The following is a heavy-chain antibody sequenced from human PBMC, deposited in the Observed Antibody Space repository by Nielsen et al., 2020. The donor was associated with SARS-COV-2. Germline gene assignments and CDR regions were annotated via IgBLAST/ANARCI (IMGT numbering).Heavy chain of an antibody. Sequence: GESLKISCAASGFTFSSYWMNWVRQAPGKGLEWVANIKQDGSEKYYGDSVKGRFTISRDNAKNTLFLQMSSLRAEDTAVYYCARDTWHGYSSGWDYFDYWGQGALVTVSS. CDR1: GFTFSSYW. D-gene: IGHD6-19*01. J-gene: IGHJ4*02. CDR2: IKQDGSEK. CDR3: ARDTWHGYSSGWDYFDY. V-gene: IGHV3-7*01.